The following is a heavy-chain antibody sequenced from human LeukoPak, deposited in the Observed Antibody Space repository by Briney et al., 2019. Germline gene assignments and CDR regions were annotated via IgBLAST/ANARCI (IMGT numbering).Heavy chain of an antibody. CDR1: GFTFSSYG. CDR3: ARAMRSGYDY. D-gene: IGHD5-12*01. V-gene: IGHV3-30*03. Sequence: PGRSLRLSCAASGFTFSSYGMHWVRQAPGKGLEWVAVISYDGSNIYYADSVKGRFTISRDNAENSLYLQMSSLRDGDTAVYYCARAMRSGYDYWGQGTLVTVSS. J-gene: IGHJ4*02. CDR2: ISYDGSNI.